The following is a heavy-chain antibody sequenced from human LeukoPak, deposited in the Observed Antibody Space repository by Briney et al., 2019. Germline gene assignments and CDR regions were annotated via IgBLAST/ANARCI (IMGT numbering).Heavy chain of an antibody. CDR2: MNPSGGST. CDR1: GYTFSSHY. CDR3: ARVPSYCSGTNCYFDS. D-gene: IGHD2-2*01. V-gene: IGHV1-46*01. J-gene: IGHJ4*02. Sequence: ASVTVSCKASGYTFSSHYLHWVRQAPGQGLEWMGMMNPSGGSTNYAQKFQGRVTMTRDTSTSTVYMELSSLRSEDTAIYYCARVPSYCSGTNCYFDSWGQGTRVTVSS.